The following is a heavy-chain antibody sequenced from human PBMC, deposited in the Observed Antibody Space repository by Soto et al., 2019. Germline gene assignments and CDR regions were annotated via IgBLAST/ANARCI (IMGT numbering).Heavy chain of an antibody. CDR2: IKTDGNEE. D-gene: IGHD5-12*01. J-gene: IGHJ4*02. V-gene: IGHV3-7*01. CDR3: ARDSGLRTVDY. Sequence: EVQLVESGGGLVQPGGSLRLSCAASGFTFSSYWMSWVRQAPEKGLEWVANIKTDGNEEYYVDSVKGRFTISRDNAKNSLYLQMNSLRAADAAVYYCARDSGLRTVDYWGQGALVTVSS. CDR1: GFTFSSYW.